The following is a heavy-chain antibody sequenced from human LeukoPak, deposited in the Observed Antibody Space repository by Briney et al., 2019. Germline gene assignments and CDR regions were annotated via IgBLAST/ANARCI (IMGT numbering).Heavy chain of an antibody. CDR3: ARALYGSGWCQDY. CDR1: GFTFSNYA. CDR2: ISNSVGTT. J-gene: IGHJ4*02. D-gene: IGHD6-19*01. V-gene: IGHV3-23*01. Sequence: PGGSLRLSCAASGFTFSNYAMGWVRQAPGKGLEWVSTISNSVGTTYYADSVKGRFTISRDNSRNTLYLQVNSLRAEDTALYYCARALYGSGWCQDYWGQGTLVTVSS.